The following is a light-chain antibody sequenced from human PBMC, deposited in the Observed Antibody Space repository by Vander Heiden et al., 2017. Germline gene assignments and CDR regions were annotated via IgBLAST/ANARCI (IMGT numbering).Light chain of an antibody. Sequence: QSALPQPRSVSGSPGQSVTISCSGTSSDVGAYDYVSWYQQHPGKAPKLLIYDVTKWPSGVPDRFSGSKSGNTATLTSSGLLTEDEADYYCCSYAGSYTWVFGGGTKVTVL. CDR1: SSDVGAYDY. J-gene: IGLJ3*02. CDR2: DVT. V-gene: IGLV2-11*01. CDR3: CSYAGSYTWV.